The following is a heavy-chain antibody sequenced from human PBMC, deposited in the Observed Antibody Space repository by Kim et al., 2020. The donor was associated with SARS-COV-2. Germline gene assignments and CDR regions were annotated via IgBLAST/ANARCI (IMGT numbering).Heavy chain of an antibody. V-gene: IGHV4-4*07. J-gene: IGHJ6*02. D-gene: IGHD3-16*01. CDR3: ARGGRPAYYYYGMDV. Sequence: NPALKARVTMSVDTSKNQFSLNLPSVTAADTAVYYCARGGRPAYYYYGMDVWGQGTTVTVSS.